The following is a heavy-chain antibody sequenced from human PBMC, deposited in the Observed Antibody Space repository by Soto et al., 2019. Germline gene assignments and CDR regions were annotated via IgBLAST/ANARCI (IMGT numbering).Heavy chain of an antibody. J-gene: IGHJ5*02. CDR2: ISYDGTNK. CDR3: ERAWTWELRNNWLHP. D-gene: IGHD1-26*01. CDR1: GFSFSSYA. V-gene: IGHV3-30-3*01. Sequence: PGGSLRLSCASSGFSFSSYAMHWVRQAPGKGLEWVAVISYDGTNKYYEDSVKGRFTISRDNSKNTLYLQMNSLRAEDTAVYYCERAWTWELRNNWLHPWGKGPLVTV.